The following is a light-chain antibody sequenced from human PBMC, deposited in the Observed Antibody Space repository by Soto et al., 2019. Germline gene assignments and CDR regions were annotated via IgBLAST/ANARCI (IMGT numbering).Light chain of an antibody. V-gene: IGKV3-15*01. CDR3: QHYNKWPPIT. CDR1: QSISSN. J-gene: IGKJ5*01. Sequence: EIVMTQSPGTLSVSPGERATLFCRASQSISSNLAWYQQKPGQAPRLLIYGASTTATGIPARFSGSGSGTEFTLTISSLQSEDFAVYYCQHYNKWPPITFGQGTRLEIK. CDR2: GAS.